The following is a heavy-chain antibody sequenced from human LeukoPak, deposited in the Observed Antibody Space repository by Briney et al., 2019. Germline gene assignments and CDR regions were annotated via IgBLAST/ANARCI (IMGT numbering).Heavy chain of an antibody. CDR1: GGSISSGDYY. J-gene: IGHJ4*02. CDR3: ARGSAAGRVDYFDY. V-gene: IGHV4-30-4*01. CDR2: IYYSGST. Sequence: SQTLSLTCTVSGGSISSGDYYWSWIRQPPGKGLEWIGYIYYSGSTYYNPSLKSRVTISVDRSKNQFSLKLSSVTAADTAVYYCARGSAAGRVDYFDYWGQGTLVTVSS. D-gene: IGHD6-13*01.